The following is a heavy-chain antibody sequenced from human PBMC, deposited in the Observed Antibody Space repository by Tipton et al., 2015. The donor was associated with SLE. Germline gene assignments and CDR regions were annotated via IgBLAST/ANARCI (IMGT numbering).Heavy chain of an antibody. V-gene: IGHV3-7*01. Sequence: SLRLSCETSGFTFSNYWMNWVRQAPGKGLEWVANIKQDGSEKHYVDSVKGRFTISRDNAKNSLSLQMNSLRAEDTAVYYCAKAGSGWFTDYWGQGTLVTVSS. CDR1: GFTFSNYW. D-gene: IGHD6-19*01. CDR3: AKAGSGWFTDY. J-gene: IGHJ4*02. CDR2: IKQDGSEK.